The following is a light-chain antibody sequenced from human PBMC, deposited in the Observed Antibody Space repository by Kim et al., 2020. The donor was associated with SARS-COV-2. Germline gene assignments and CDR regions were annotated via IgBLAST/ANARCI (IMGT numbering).Light chain of an antibody. CDR3: QQSYSTPWT. CDR1: QYISSY. V-gene: IGKV1-39*01. Sequence: DIQMTQSPSSLSASVGDRVTITCRASQYISSYLNWYQEKPGKAPKVVIYAASSLQSGVPSRFSGSGSGTDFSLTISSLQPEDFATYYCQQSYSTPWTFGQGTKVDSK. J-gene: IGKJ1*01. CDR2: AAS.